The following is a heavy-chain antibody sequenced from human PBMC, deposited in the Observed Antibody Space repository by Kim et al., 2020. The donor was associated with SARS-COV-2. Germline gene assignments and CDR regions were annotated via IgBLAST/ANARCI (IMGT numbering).Heavy chain of an antibody. Sequence: SETLSLTCTVSGGSISSGGYYWSWIRQHPGKGLEWIGYIYYSGSTYYNPSLKSRVTISVDTSKNQFSLKLSSVTAADTAVYYCAGSHSSSSGRDYWGQGTLVTVSS. CDR2: IYYSGST. CDR1: GGSISSGGYY. D-gene: IGHD6-6*01. J-gene: IGHJ4*02. V-gene: IGHV4-31*03. CDR3: AGSHSSSSGRDY.